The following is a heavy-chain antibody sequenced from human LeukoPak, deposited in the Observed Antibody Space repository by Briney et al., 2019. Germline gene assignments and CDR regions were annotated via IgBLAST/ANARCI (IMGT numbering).Heavy chain of an antibody. Sequence: GGSLRLYCAASGFTFRSYGMHWVRQAPGKGLEWVACIRYDGNNKYYADSVKGRFTISRDNSKNTLYLQMNSLRADDTAVYYCAKVSGDSGNDFSPYFDYWGQGTLVTVSS. CDR2: IRYDGNNK. J-gene: IGHJ4*02. D-gene: IGHD5-12*01. CDR1: GFTFRSYG. V-gene: IGHV3-30*02. CDR3: AKVSGDSGNDFSPYFDY.